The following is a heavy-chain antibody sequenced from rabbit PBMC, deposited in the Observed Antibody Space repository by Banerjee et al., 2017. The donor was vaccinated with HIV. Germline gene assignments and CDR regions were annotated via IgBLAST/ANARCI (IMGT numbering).Heavy chain of an antibody. CDR2: IAGSSSGFT. V-gene: IGHV1S40*01. Sequence: QSLEESGGDLVKPGASLTLTCTASGFSFSSNDYMCWVRQAPGKGLEWISCIAGSSSGFTYSATWAKGRFTISKTSSTTVTLQMTSLAVADTATYFCARDTGSSFSTYGMDLWGPVTLVTVS. D-gene: IGHD8-1*01. CDR1: GFSFSSNDY. CDR3: ARDTGSSFSTYGMDL. J-gene: IGHJ6*01.